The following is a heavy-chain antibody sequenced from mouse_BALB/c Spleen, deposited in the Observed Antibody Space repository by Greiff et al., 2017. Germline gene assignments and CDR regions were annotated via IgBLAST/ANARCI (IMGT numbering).Heavy chain of an antibody. CDR1: GYTFTNYW. Sequence: QVHVKQSGAELVRPGTSVKMSCKAAGYTFTNYWIGWVKQRPGHGLEWIGDIYPGGGYTNYNEKFKGKATLTADTSSSTAYMQLSSLTSEDSAIYYCARSYYGSSPYAMDYWGQGTSVTVSS. J-gene: IGHJ4*01. CDR2: IYPGGGYT. V-gene: IGHV1-63*02. CDR3: ARSYYGSSPYAMDY. D-gene: IGHD1-1*01.